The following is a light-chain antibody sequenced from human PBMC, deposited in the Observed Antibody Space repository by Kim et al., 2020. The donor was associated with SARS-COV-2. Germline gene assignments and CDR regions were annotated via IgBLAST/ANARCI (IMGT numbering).Light chain of an antibody. J-gene: IGKJ5*01. CDR1: QNIRND. V-gene: IGKV1-17*01. CDR3: LQHSTYPIT. Sequence: SVGERVSLTRRASQNIRNDLCWYQKKPGRAPKSLIYGASSLQSGVPSRFRGSGSGTEITLTISSVQPEDFATYFCLQHSTYPITFGQRTRLEIK. CDR2: GAS.